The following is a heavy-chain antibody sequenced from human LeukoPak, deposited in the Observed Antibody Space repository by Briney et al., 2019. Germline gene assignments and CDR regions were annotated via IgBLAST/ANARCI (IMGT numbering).Heavy chain of an antibody. CDR2: ISYDGSNK. Sequence: GRSLRLSCAASGFTFSSYAMHWVRQAPGKGLEWVAVISYDGSNKYYADSVKGRFTISRDNSKNTLYLQMYSLRAEDTAVYYCARGKGYYHFDYWGQGTLVTVSS. CDR1: GFTFSSYA. CDR3: ARGKGYYHFDY. J-gene: IGHJ4*02. V-gene: IGHV3-30*04. D-gene: IGHD3-10*01.